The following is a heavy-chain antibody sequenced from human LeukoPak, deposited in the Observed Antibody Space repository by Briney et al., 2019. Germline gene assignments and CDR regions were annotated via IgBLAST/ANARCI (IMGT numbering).Heavy chain of an antibody. D-gene: IGHD2-15*01. CDR1: GFTFDDYG. J-gene: IGHJ6*03. V-gene: IGHV3-43D*03. Sequence: PGGSLRLSCAASGFTFDDYGMHWVRQAPGKGLEWVSLISWDGGSTYYADSVKGRFTISRDNSKNSLSLQMNSLRAEDTALYYCAKDKDMNYNYMDVWGKGTTVTVSS. CDR3: AKDKDMNYNYMDV. CDR2: ISWDGGST.